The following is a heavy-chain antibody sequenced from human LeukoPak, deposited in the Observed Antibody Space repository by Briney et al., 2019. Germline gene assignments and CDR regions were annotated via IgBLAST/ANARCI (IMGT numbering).Heavy chain of an antibody. V-gene: IGHV3-7*01. D-gene: IGHD3-9*01. CDR1: GFTFSIYW. Sequence: PGGSLRLSCAASGFTFSIYWMSWVRQAPGKGLEWVANIKQDGSEKYYVDSVKGRFTISRDNAKNSPYLHMNSLRAEDTALYYCARDGPPFSYYDILTGYYRTTPETDGYDVFDICGQGGMVTVSS. CDR3: ARDGPPFSYYDILTGYYRTTPETDGYDVFDI. CDR2: IKQDGSEK. J-gene: IGHJ3*02.